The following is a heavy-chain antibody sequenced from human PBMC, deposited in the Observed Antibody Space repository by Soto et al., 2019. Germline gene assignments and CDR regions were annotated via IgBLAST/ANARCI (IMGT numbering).Heavy chain of an antibody. Sequence: ASVKVSFKASGYTFTGYHIHLVRQAPGQRVEGWRWINPNSGGTNYAQKFQGWVTMTRDTPISTAYMELSRLRSDDTAVYYCARDGRLLSPFDYYYYYGMDVWGQGTTVTVSS. CDR2: INPNSGGT. CDR3: ARDGRLLSPFDYYYYYGMDV. CDR1: GYTFTGYH. V-gene: IGHV1-2*04. D-gene: IGHD3-22*01. J-gene: IGHJ6*02.